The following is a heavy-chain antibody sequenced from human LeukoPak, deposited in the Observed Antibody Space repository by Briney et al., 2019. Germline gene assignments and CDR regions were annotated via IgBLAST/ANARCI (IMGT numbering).Heavy chain of an antibody. J-gene: IGHJ4*02. Sequence: GGSLRLSCAASGFTFSSYSMNWVRQAPGKGLEWVSSISSSSSYIYYADSVKGRFTISRDNAKNSLYLQMNSLRAEDTAVYYCARGSYYYDSSGHPDFDYWGQGTLVTVSS. CDR3: ARGSYYYDSSGHPDFDY. CDR1: GFTFSSYS. V-gene: IGHV3-21*01. D-gene: IGHD3-22*01. CDR2: ISSSSSYI.